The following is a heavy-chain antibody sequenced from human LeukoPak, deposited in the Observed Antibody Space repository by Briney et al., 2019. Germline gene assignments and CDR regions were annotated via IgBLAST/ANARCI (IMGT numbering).Heavy chain of an antibody. J-gene: IGHJ6*02. CDR2: ISGSGGST. D-gene: IGHD3-22*01. V-gene: IGHV3-23*01. CDR3: AGNAYYYDSSGYYSRIPPGMDV. CDR1: GFTFSSYA. Sequence: GGSLRLSCAASGFTFSSYAMSWVRQAPGKGLEWVSAISGSGGSTYYADSVKGRFTISRDNSKNTLYLQMNSLRAEDTAVYYCAGNAYYYDSSGYYSRIPPGMDVWGQGTTVTVSS.